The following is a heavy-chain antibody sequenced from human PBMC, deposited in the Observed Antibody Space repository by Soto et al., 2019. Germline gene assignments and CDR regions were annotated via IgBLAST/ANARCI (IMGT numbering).Heavy chain of an antibody. CDR3: VRDGTKTLRDWFDP. V-gene: IGHV4-4*07. Sequence: SETLSLSCTVSGASISGFYWSWIRKSAGKGLEWIGRIYATGTTDYNPSLKSRVMMSVDTFKKQFSLKLRSVTAADTAVYYCVRDGTKTLRDWFDPWGQGISVTVSS. CDR1: GASISGFY. CDR2: IYATGTT. D-gene: IGHD1-1*01. J-gene: IGHJ5*02.